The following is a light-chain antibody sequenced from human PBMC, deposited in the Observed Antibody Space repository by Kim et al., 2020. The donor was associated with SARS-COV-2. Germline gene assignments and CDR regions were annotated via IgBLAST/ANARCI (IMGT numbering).Light chain of an antibody. J-gene: IGLJ1*01. Sequence: QGVTIACSGSSSNSRSNAVNWSQQHPGTAPTVLIHSNNRRPTGAPDRPSGSKAGNSASLAISGLQSEDEADDYCAAWDASVNGRYVFGTGTKVTVL. CDR3: AAWDASVNGRYV. V-gene: IGLV1-44*01. CDR1: SSNSRSNA. CDR2: SNN.